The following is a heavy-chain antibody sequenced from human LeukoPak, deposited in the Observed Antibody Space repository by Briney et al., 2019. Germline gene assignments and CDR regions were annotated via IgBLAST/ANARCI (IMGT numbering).Heavy chain of an antibody. V-gene: IGHV4-39*01. Sequence: NPSETLSLTCTVSGGSISSSSYYWGWIRQPPGKGLEWIGSIYYSGSTYYNPSLKSRVTISVDTSKNQFSLKLSSVTAADTAVYYCARRRWGAFDIWGQGTMVTVSS. CDR3: ARRRWGAFDI. J-gene: IGHJ3*02. CDR1: GGSISSSSYY. D-gene: IGHD7-27*01. CDR2: IYYSGST.